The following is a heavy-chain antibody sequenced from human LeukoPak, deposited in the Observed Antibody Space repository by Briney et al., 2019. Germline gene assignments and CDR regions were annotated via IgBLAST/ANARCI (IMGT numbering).Heavy chain of an antibody. CDR1: GFTFSSYA. D-gene: IGHD6-13*01. V-gene: IGHV3-23*01. CDR3: AKSFGPVIAAAGTGAD. CDR2: ISGSGGST. J-gene: IGHJ4*02. Sequence: GGSLRLSCAASGFTFSSYAMSWVRQAPGKGLEWVSAISGSGGSTYYADSVKGRFTISRDNSKNTLYLQMNSLRAEDTAVYYCAKSFGPVIAAAGTGADWGQGTLVTVSS.